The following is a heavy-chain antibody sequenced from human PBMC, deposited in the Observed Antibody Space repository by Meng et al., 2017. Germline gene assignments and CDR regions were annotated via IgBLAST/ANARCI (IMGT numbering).Heavy chain of an antibody. CDR1: GGSISSYY. Sequence: SETLSLTCTVSGGSISSYYWSWIRQPPGKGLEWIGYIYYSGSTNYNPSLKSRVTISVDTSKNQSSLKLSSVTAADTAVYYCARGEYYYGSGLHYYYGMDVWGQGTTVTVSS. CDR2: IYYSGST. D-gene: IGHD3-10*01. J-gene: IGHJ6*02. V-gene: IGHV4-59*01. CDR3: ARGEYYYGSGLHYYYGMDV.